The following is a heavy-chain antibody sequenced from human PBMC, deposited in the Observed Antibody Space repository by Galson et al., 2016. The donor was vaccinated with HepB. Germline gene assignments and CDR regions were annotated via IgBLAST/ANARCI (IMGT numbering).Heavy chain of an antibody. CDR3: AITIHGVPRQAFDI. Sequence: SETLSLTCTVSGGSVNSGYYYWGWIRQPPGKGLECLGYIYYSGSTNYNPSLKSRVTISIDTSKNQVSLKLSSVTAADTAFYYCAITIHGVPRQAFDIWGQGTLVTISS. CDR2: IYYSGST. D-gene: IGHD4-17*01. V-gene: IGHV4-61*01. J-gene: IGHJ3*02. CDR1: GGSVNSGYYY.